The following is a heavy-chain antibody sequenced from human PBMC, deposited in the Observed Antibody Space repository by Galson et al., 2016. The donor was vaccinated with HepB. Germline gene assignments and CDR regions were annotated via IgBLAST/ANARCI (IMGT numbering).Heavy chain of an antibody. CDR3: AKRTISGPKLLDY. Sequence: SLRLSCAASGFTFNSYALSWVRQAPGKGLQWVSAISGSGGSAYYADSVKGRFTISRDNSKNTLYLQMDRLRAEDTAVYYCAKRTISGPKLLDYWGQGTLVTVSS. J-gene: IGHJ4*02. CDR2: ISGSGGSA. CDR1: GFTFNSYA. D-gene: IGHD1-14*01. V-gene: IGHV3-23*01.